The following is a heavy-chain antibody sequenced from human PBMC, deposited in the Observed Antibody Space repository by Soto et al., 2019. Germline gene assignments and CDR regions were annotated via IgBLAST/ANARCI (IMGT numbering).Heavy chain of an antibody. D-gene: IGHD3-3*01. V-gene: IGHV3-30-3*01. J-gene: IGHJ6*02. CDR1: GFTFSSYA. CDR2: ISNDGTNK. Sequence: GSLRLSCVGTGFTFSSYAMHWVRQAPVKGLEWVAVISNDGTNKYYADSVEGRITISRDNSKNTLYLQMHSLRSEDTAVYYCARGTTLAIFDYGMDVWGQGATVTVSS. CDR3: ARGTTLAIFDYGMDV.